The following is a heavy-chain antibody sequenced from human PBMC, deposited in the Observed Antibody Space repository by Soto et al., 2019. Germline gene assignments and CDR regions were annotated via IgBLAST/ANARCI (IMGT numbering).Heavy chain of an antibody. D-gene: IGHD3-3*01. CDR3: ATRITVFGLLIPPFDP. CDR1: GGSVNGYY. J-gene: IGHJ5*02. Sequence: SETLSLTCAVYGGSVNGYYWNWIRQPPGKGLEWIGEINHTGGTHYNPFLKNRVTMSVDTSKNQFSLRLSSVTAADTAIYYCATRITVFGLLIPPFDPWGQGTQVTVSS. V-gene: IGHV4-34*01. CDR2: INHTGGT.